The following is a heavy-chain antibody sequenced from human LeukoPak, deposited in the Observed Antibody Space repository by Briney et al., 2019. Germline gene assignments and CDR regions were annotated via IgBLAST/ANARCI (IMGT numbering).Heavy chain of an antibody. CDR1: GGSISSGGYY. CDR3: ASLGYCSGGSCSRPPPPYSRFGY. V-gene: IGHV4-31*03. J-gene: IGHJ4*02. D-gene: IGHD2-15*01. CDR2: IYYSGST. Sequence: SQTLSLTCTVSGGSISSGGYYWSWIRQHPGKGLEWIGYIYYSGSTYYNPSLKSRVTISVDTSKNQFSLKLSSVTAADTAVYYCASLGYCSGGSCSRPPPPYSRFGYWGQGTLVTVSS.